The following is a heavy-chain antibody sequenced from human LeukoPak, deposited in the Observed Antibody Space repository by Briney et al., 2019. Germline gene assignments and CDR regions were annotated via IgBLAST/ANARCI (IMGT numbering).Heavy chain of an antibody. J-gene: IGHJ4*02. CDR2: IKQDGSEK. CDR3: ARGRTTRDNYFDY. CDR1: GSTFSNYW. V-gene: IGHV3-7*05. D-gene: IGHD4-17*01. Sequence: GGSLRLSCAASGSTFSNYWMIWLRQAPGKGLEWVGNIKQDGSEKRYADSVRGRFTISRDNAQTSLYLQMNSLRAEDTAVYFCARGRTTRDNYFDYWGQGTLVTVSS.